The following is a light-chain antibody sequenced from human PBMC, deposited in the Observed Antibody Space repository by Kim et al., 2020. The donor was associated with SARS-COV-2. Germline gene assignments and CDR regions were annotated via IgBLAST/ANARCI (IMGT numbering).Light chain of an antibody. CDR2: WAS. CDR1: QSVLYSSNNKNY. V-gene: IGKV4-1*01. CDR3: QQYYSTPET. Sequence: DIVMTQSPDSLAVSLGERATINYKSSQSVLYSSNNKNYLAWYQQKAGQPPKLLIYWASTRESGVPDRFSGSGSGTDFTLTISSLQAEDVAVYYCQQYYSTPETYGQGTKVDIK. J-gene: IGKJ1*01.